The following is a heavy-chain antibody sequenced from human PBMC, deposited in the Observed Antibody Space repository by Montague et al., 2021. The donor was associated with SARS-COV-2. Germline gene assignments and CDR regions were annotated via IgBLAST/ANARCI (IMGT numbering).Heavy chain of an antibody. J-gene: IGHJ5*02. D-gene: IGHD3-3*01. CDR3: ARAGGLYDSCRGYSGSAGFFDP. Sequence: SETLSLTCTVSGGSVSSYYWSWIRQSPGKGLQWLGYIYYSGSTDYNPSLKSRVTMSVDTSKNQLSLRLNSVTTADTAVYFCARAGGLYDSCRGYSGSAGFFDPWGQGILVTVSS. CDR2: IYYSGST. V-gene: IGHV4-59*02. CDR1: GGSVSSYY.